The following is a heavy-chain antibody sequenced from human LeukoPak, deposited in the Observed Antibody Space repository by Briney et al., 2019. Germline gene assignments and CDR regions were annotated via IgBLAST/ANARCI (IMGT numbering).Heavy chain of an antibody. CDR3: ARRMGGELVAFDI. CDR1: GFTFSSYS. CDR2: ISSSSTTI. D-gene: IGHD1-7*01. J-gene: IGHJ3*02. Sequence: GGSLRLSCAASGFTFSSYSVNWVRQAPGKGLEWVSYISSSSTTIYFADSVKGRFTISRDNAKNSLYLQMNSLRDEDTAVYYCARRMGGELVAFDIWGQGTMVTVSS. V-gene: IGHV3-48*02.